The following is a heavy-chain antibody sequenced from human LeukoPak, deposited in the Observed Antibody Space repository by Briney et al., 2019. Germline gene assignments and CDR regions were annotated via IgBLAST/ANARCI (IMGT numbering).Heavy chain of an antibody. CDR2: VTSSRSYI. CDR1: GFTFISYS. V-gene: IGHV3-21*01. J-gene: IGHJ4*02. CDR3: ARDGRGSGYDFGPLDY. D-gene: IGHD5-12*01. Sequence: GGSLRLSCAASGFTFISYSMHWVRQAPGKGLEWVSSVTSSRSYIYYGDSVKGRFTISRDNAKNSLYLQMNSLRVDDTAVYYCARDGRGSGYDFGPLDYWGQGALVTVSS.